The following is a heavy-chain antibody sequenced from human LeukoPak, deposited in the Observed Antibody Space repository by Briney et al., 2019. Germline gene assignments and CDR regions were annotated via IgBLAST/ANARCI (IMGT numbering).Heavy chain of an antibody. Sequence: GGSLRLSCAASGFTFSSYSMNWVRQAPGKGLEWVSSISSSSSYIYYADSVKGRFTISRDNAKNSLYLQMNSLRAEDTAVYYCARDSLSTGMADNWFDPWGQGTLVTASS. V-gene: IGHV3-21*01. CDR2: ISSSSSYI. D-gene: IGHD1-1*01. J-gene: IGHJ5*02. CDR1: GFTFSSYS. CDR3: ARDSLSTGMADNWFDP.